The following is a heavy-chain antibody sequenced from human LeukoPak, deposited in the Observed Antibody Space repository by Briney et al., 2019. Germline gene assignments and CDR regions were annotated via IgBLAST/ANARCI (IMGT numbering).Heavy chain of an antibody. J-gene: IGHJ4*02. D-gene: IGHD3-10*01. V-gene: IGHV3-74*01. CDR3: ARDLEWYGSGSYNY. Sequence: ETLSLTCTVSGGSISSITYYWGWIRQPPGTGLVWVSRINSDGSSTSYADSVKGRFTISRDNAKNTLYLQMNSLRAEDTAVYYCARDLEWYGSGSYNYWGQGTLVTVSS. CDR2: INSDGSST. CDR1: GGSISSITYY.